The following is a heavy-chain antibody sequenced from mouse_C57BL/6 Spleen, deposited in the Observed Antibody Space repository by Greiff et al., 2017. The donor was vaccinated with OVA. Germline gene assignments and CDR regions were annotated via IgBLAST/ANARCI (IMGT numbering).Heavy chain of an antibody. CDR3: ARSHYSNYVFAY. J-gene: IGHJ3*01. CDR1: GYTFTEYT. Sequence: QVQLQQSGAELVKPGASVKLSCKASGYTFTEYTIHWVKQRSGQGLEWIGVINPGSGGTNYNEKFKGKATLTADKSSSTAYMQLSSLTSEDSAVYFCARSHYSNYVFAYWGQGTLVTVSA. D-gene: IGHD2-5*01. V-gene: IGHV1-54*01. CDR2: INPGSGGT.